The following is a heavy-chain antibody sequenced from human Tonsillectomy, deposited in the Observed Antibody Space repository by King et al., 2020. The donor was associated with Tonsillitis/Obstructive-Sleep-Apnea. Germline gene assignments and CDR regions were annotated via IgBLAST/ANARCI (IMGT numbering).Heavy chain of an antibody. CDR2: IRNKDLKYTT. CDR1: GFTFSDHY. V-gene: IGHV3-72*01. CDR3: ARVPLTTVTTNPY. J-gene: IGHJ4*02. Sequence: VQLVESGGGLVQPGGSLRLSCAASGFTFSDHYMDWVRQAPGKGLEGVGRIRNKDLKYTTEYAATVKGRFTISRDDSQNSLYLQMNSLKTEDTAMYYCARVPLTTVTTNPYWGQGTLVTVSS. D-gene: IGHD4-17*01.